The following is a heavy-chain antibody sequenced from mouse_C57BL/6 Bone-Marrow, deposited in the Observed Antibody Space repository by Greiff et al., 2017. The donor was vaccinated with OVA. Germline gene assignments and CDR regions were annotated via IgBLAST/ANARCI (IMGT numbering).Heavy chain of an antibody. D-gene: IGHD2-1*01. J-gene: IGHJ3*01. CDR3: ASPIYYGNYGFAY. CDR2: IWSGGST. CDR1: GFSLTSYG. V-gene: IGHV2-2*01. Sequence: VKLEESGPGLVQPSQSLSITCTVSGFSLTSYGVHWVRQSPGKGLEWLGVIWSGGSTDYNAAFISRLSISKDNSKSQVFFKMNSLQADDTAIYYCASPIYYGNYGFAYWGQGTLVTVSA.